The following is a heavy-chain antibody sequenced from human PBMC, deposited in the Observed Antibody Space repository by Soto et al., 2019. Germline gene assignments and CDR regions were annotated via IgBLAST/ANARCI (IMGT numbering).Heavy chain of an antibody. D-gene: IGHD1-20*01. Sequence: QVQLVQSGAEVKKPGASVKVSCKASGYSFSDYDINWVRQATGQGPEWMGWMNPKSGNTGYAQKFQCRVTMTRNTSINSAYMELSSLGSEDTAVYYCARDNRYNWNDEGWFDPWGQGTLVTVSS. CDR3: ARDNRYNWNDEGWFDP. CDR1: GYSFSDYD. CDR2: MNPKSGNT. J-gene: IGHJ5*02. V-gene: IGHV1-8*01.